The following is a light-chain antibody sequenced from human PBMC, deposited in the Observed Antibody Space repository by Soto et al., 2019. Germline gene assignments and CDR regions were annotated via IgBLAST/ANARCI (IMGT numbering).Light chain of an antibody. CDR1: QDINTS. J-gene: IGKJ5*01. CDR3: QQYDTYPIT. CDR2: GAT. Sequence: DIQMTQSPSSLSASVGDRVTIECRASQDINTSLAWFQQEPGKAPRTMIYGATYRQTGVPSKFSGSGSGTHFTLTINSLQPEDFATYYCQQYDTYPITFGQGTRLE. V-gene: IGKV1-16*02.